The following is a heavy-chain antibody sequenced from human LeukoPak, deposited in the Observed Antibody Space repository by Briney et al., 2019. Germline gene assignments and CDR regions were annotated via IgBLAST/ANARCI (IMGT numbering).Heavy chain of an antibody. J-gene: IGHJ4*02. V-gene: IGHV1-2*02. Sequence: ASVKVSCKASGYTFTGYYMHWVRQAPGQGLEWMGWINPNSGGTNYAQKFQGRVTMIRDTSISTAYMELSRLRSDDTAVYYCAREDRGYYDSSGYGYWGQGTLVTVSS. D-gene: IGHD3-22*01. CDR3: AREDRGYYDSSGYGY. CDR1: GYTFTGYY. CDR2: INPNSGGT.